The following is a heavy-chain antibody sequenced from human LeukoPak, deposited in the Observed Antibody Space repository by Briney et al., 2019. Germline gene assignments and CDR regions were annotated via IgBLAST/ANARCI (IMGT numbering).Heavy chain of an antibody. J-gene: IGHJ4*02. CDR3: AREGPCSSTSCYSTGY. Sequence: PGGSLRLSCAASGFTFSDYYMSWIRQAPGKGLEWVSYISSSSSTIYYADSVKGRFTISRDNAKNSLYLQMNSLRAEDTAVYYCAREGPCSSTSCYSTGYWGQGTLVTVSS. V-gene: IGHV3-11*04. CDR2: ISSSSSTI. CDR1: GFTFSDYY. D-gene: IGHD2-2*01.